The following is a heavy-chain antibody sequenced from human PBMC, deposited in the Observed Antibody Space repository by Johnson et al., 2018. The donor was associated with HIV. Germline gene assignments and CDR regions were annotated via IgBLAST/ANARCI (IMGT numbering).Heavy chain of an antibody. CDR3: ARVTNDAFDI. Sequence: QVQLVESGGGLVQPGGSLRLSCAASGFTFSSYAMHWVRQAPGKGLEWVAVISYDGSEKYFADSVKGRFTISRENAKNSLYLQMNRLRAGDTAVYYCARVTNDAFDIWGQGTMVTVSS. V-gene: IGHV3-30*14. CDR1: GFTFSSYA. J-gene: IGHJ3*02. CDR2: ISYDGSEK.